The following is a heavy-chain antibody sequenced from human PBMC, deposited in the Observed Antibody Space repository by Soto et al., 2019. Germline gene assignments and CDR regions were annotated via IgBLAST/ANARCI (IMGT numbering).Heavy chain of an antibody. Sequence: EVQLLESGGGLVQPGGSLRLSCAASGFTFTNYAMSWVRQAPGKGLEWVSAMTGSGGSTYYADSVKGRFTISRDNSKNTLYLEMNSLRADDTAIYYCAKGSSSSRPYFFDCWGQGTLVTVSS. CDR2: MTGSGGST. CDR3: AKGSSSSRPYFFDC. V-gene: IGHV3-23*01. CDR1: GFTFTNYA. J-gene: IGHJ4*02. D-gene: IGHD6-6*01.